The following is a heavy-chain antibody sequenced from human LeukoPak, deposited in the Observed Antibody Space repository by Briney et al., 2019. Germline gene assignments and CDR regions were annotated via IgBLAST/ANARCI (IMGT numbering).Heavy chain of an antibody. CDR2: ISDDGSNK. V-gene: IGHV3-30-3*01. J-gene: IGHJ4*02. CDR3: ARGGWMDTAMAYFDY. CDR1: GFTFSSYA. D-gene: IGHD5-18*01. Sequence: GGSLRLSCAASGFTFSSYAMHWVRQAPGKGLEWVAVISDDGSNKYYADSVKGRFTISRDNSKNTLYLQMSSLRTEDTAVYYCARGGWMDTAMAYFDYWGQGTLVTVSS.